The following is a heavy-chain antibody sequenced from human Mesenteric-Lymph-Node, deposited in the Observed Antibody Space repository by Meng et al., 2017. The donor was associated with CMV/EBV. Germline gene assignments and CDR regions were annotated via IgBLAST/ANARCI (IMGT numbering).Heavy chain of an antibody. Sequence: QLTLKESGPTLVKPTQTPTLTCPFSGFSLSTSGVGVGWIRQPPGKALEWLALIYWDDDKRYSPSLKSRLTITKDTSKNQVVLTMTNMDPVDTATYYCAHSSGIAAAGPFYFDYWGQGTLVTVSS. D-gene: IGHD6-13*01. CDR3: AHSSGIAAAGPFYFDY. V-gene: IGHV2-5*02. J-gene: IGHJ4*02. CDR1: GFSLSTSGVG. CDR2: IYWDDDK.